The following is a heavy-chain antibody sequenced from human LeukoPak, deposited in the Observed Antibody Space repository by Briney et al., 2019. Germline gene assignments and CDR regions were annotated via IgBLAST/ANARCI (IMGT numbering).Heavy chain of an antibody. Sequence: PSETLPLTCAVYGGSFSGYYWSWIRQPPGKGLEWIGEINHSGSTNYNPSLKSRVTISVDTSKNQFSLKLSSVTAADTAVYYCARMVQWWFAGFDYWGQGTLVTVSS. V-gene: IGHV4-34*01. CDR1: GGSFSGYY. CDR2: INHSGST. CDR3: ARMVQWWFAGFDY. J-gene: IGHJ4*02. D-gene: IGHD2-15*01.